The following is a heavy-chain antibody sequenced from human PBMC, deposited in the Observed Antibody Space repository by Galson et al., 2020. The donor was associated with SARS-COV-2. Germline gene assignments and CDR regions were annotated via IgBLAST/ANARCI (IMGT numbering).Heavy chain of an antibody. CDR1: GFTFNNYA. J-gene: IGHJ4*02. CDR2: ISYSGSTT. V-gene: IGHV3-23*01. Sequence: GESLKISCAASGFTFNNYAMSWVRQAPGRGLECVSAISYSGSTTYYADSVKGRFTISRDNSRNLVYLQMNGLRVEDTAVYYCEGYNSGKIHDSWGQGTLVTVS. D-gene: IGHD5-18*01. CDR3: EGYNSGKIHDS.